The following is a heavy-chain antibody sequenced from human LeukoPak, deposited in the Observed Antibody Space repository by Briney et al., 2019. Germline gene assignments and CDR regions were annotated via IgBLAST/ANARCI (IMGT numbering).Heavy chain of an antibody. CDR2: ISYDGSNK. CDR1: GFTFSSYS. J-gene: IGHJ4*02. V-gene: IGHV3-30*18. CDR3: AKDRALTNYYDSSGYLDY. D-gene: IGHD3-22*01. Sequence: PGGSLRLSCAASGFTFSSYSMHWVRQAPGKGLEWVAVISYDGSNKYYADSVKGRFTISRDNSKNTLYLQMNSLRAEDTAVYYCAKDRALTNYYDSSGYLDYWGQGTLVTVSS.